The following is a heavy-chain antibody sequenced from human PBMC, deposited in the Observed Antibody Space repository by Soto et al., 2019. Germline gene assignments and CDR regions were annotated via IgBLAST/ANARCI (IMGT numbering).Heavy chain of an antibody. CDR2: IIPIFGTA. Sequence: GASVKVSCKASGGTFSSYAISWVRQAPGQGLEWMGGIIPIFGTANYAQKFQGRVTITADESTSTAYMELSSLRSEDTAVYYCARSSGSYNDWFDPRGQGTLVTVSS. J-gene: IGHJ5*02. CDR1: GGTFSSYA. V-gene: IGHV1-69*13. CDR3: ARSSGSYNDWFDP. D-gene: IGHD1-26*01.